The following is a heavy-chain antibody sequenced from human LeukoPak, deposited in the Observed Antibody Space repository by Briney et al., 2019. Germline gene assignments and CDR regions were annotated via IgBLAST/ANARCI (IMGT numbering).Heavy chain of an antibody. J-gene: IGHJ3*02. CDR1: GFTVSSNY. V-gene: IGHV3-53*01. D-gene: IGHD3-16*01. CDR3: AREGGPRAFDI. CDR2: IYSGGST. Sequence: GRSLRLSCAASGFTVSSNYMSWVRQAPGKGLEWVSVIYSGGSTYYADSVKGRFTISRDNSKNTLYLQMNSLRADDTAVYYCAREGGPRAFDIWGQGTMVTVSS.